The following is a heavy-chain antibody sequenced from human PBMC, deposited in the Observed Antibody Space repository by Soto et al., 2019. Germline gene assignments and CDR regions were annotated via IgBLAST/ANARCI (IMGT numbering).Heavy chain of an antibody. CDR1: GGSISSGGYY. CDR3: ARMIYDFWSGYWKKGFDY. D-gene: IGHD3-3*01. Sequence: QVQLQESGPGLVKPSQTLSLTCTVSGGSISSGGYYWSWIRQHPGKGLEWIGYIYYSGSTYYNPSLKSRVTISVDTSKNQFSLKLSSVTAADTAVYYCARMIYDFWSGYWKKGFDYWGQGTLVTVSS. CDR2: IYYSGST. V-gene: IGHV4-31*03. J-gene: IGHJ4*02.